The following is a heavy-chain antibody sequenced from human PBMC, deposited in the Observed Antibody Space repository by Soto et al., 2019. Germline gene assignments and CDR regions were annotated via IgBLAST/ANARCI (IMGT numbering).Heavy chain of an antibody. Sequence: ASVKVSCKASGYTFSDLDINWVRPATGQGLEWLGWVSPKRGSTGYAQQFQGRVTMTTNTSITTAFMELHSLTSEDTAVYYCARMATFGSLNWFDPWGQGTLVTVS. V-gene: IGHV1-8*01. CDR2: VSPKRGST. D-gene: IGHD3-16*01. CDR1: GYTFSDLD. CDR3: ARMATFGSLNWFDP. J-gene: IGHJ5*02.